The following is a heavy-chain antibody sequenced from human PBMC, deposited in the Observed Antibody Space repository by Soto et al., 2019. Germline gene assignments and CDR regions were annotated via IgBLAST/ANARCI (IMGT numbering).Heavy chain of an antibody. J-gene: IGHJ5*02. CDR1: GFTFSDFG. CDR2: VWYDGSYQ. V-gene: IGHV3-33*01. CDR3: ARDRLITYGAKIAPDH. D-gene: IGHD3-16*01. Sequence: QVQLVESGGGVIQPGRPLRLSCKASGFTFSDFGMHWVRQAPGKGLEGVSVVWYDGSYQYYADPVRGRFTTSRDNSNNTLFLQMNSLRVEDTAVYYCARDRLITYGAKIAPDHWGQGALVTVSS.